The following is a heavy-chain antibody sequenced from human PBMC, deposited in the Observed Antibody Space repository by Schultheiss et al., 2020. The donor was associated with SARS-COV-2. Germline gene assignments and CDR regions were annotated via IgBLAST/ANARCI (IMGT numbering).Heavy chain of an antibody. Sequence: SETLSLTCTVSGGSISSGGYYWSWIRQPPGKGLEWIGYIYYSGSTNYNPSLKSRVTISVDTSKNQFSLKLSSVTAADTAVYYCAREESDYYMSVWGKGTTVTVSS. CDR3: AREESDYYMSV. J-gene: IGHJ6*03. CDR1: GGSISSGGYY. CDR2: IYYSGST. V-gene: IGHV4-61*08.